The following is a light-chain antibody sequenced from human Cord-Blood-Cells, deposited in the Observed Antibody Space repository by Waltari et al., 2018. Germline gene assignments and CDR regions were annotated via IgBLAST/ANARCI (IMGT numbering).Light chain of an antibody. Sequence: QSAVTQPASVSGSPGPSITISCTGTSSDVGSYNLISWYQQRPGKAPKLMIYEGSQRHSGVPNRYSGSKSGNTASLTISGRQAEDEADYYCCSYAGSSTWVFGGETKLTVL. V-gene: IGLV2-23*01. CDR3: CSYAGSSTWV. J-gene: IGLJ3*02. CDR1: SSDVGSYNL. CDR2: EGS.